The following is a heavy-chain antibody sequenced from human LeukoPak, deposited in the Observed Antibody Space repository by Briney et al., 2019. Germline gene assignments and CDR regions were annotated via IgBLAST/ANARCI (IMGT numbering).Heavy chain of an antibody. D-gene: IGHD3-16*02. V-gene: IGHV3-74*01. Sequence: GGSLRLSCAASVFTFSSYWMHWVRQAPGKGLVWVSRINSDGSSTSYADSVKGRFTISRDNAKNTLYLQMNSLRAEDTAVYYCASGYDYVWGSYRYALPFDYWGQGTLVTVSS. CDR1: VFTFSSYW. J-gene: IGHJ4*02. CDR2: INSDGSST. CDR3: ASGYDYVWGSYRYALPFDY.